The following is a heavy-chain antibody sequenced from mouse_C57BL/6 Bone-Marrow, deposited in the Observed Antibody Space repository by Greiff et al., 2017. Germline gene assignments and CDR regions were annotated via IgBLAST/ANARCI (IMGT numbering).Heavy chain of an antibody. D-gene: IGHD1-1*01. V-gene: IGHV1-55*01. J-gene: IGHJ1*03. CDR1: GYTFTSYW. Sequence: VQLQQPGAELVKPGASVKMSCKASGYTFTSYWITWVKQRPGQGLEWIGDIYPGSGSTNYNEQFKNKATLTVDTSSSTAYMQLSSLTTEDSAVYYCARRGGSSFRYFDVWGTGTTVTVSS. CDR3: ARRGGSSFRYFDV. CDR2: IYPGSGST.